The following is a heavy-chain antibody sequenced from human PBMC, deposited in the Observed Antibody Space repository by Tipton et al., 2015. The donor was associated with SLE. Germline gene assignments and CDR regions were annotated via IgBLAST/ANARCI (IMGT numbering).Heavy chain of an antibody. CDR1: GGTFVHNA. Sequence: QVQLVQSGAEVKKPGSSVRVSCKASGGTFVHNAITWVRQAPGQGLEWMGGIVPIFGGANNAEKFQGRLSITADKSTSTVYMELSSLSAEDTAMYYCATVLLWVREMGPFDIWGQGTMVTVSS. J-gene: IGHJ3*02. V-gene: IGHV1-69*06. CDR2: IVPIFGGA. CDR3: ATVLLWVREMGPFDI. D-gene: IGHD2-21*01.